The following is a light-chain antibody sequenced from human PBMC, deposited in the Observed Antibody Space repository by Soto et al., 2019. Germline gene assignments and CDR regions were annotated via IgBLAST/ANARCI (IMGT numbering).Light chain of an antibody. CDR1: QSISIW. Sequence: DIQMTQSPSTLSASVGDRVTITCRASQSISIWLAWYQQKPGKAPNLLIYNASSLESGVPSRFSGSGSGTEFTLTISSLQTDDVATYYCQQYINRWTFGQGTKVEIK. CDR2: NAS. CDR3: QQYINRWT. V-gene: IGKV1-5*03. J-gene: IGKJ1*01.